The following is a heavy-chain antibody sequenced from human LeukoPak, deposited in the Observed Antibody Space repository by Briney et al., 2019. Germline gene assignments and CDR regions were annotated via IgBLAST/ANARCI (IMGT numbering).Heavy chain of an antibody. CDR2: IYYSGST. J-gene: IGHJ4*02. D-gene: IGHD4-17*01. Sequence: YPSETLSLTCTVSGGSISSYYWSWIRQPPGKGLEWIGYIYYSGSTNYNPSLKSRVTISVDTSKNQFSLKLSSVTAADTAVYYCARDSPYGDYPFDYRGQGTLVTVSS. CDR3: ARDSPYGDYPFDY. CDR1: GGSISSYY. V-gene: IGHV4-59*01.